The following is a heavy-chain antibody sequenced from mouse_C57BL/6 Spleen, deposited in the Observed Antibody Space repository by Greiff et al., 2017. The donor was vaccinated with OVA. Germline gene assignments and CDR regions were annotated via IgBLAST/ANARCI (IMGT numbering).Heavy chain of an antibody. Sequence: EVQLVESGPGLVKPSQSLSHTCSVTGYSITSGYYWNWIRQFPGNKLEWMGYISYDGSNNYNPSLKNRISITRDTSKNQFFLKLNSVTTEDTATYYCAYDYSWFAYWGQGTLVTVSA. V-gene: IGHV3-6*01. J-gene: IGHJ3*01. CDR1: GYSITSGYY. D-gene: IGHD2-4*01. CDR2: ISYDGSN. CDR3: AYDYSWFAY.